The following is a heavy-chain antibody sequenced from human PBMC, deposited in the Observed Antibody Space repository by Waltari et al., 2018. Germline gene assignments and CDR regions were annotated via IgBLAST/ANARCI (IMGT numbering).Heavy chain of an antibody. J-gene: IGHJ4*02. CDR3: AKDMGRDGYNYPDY. V-gene: IGHV3-43D*03. CDR1: GFTFDDYA. D-gene: IGHD5-12*01. CDR2: ISWDGGST. Sequence: EVQLVESGGVVVQPGGSLRLSCAASGFTFDDYAMHWVRQAPGKGLELVSLISWDGGSTYYADSVKGRFTISRDNSKNSLYLQMNSLRAEDTALYYCAKDMGRDGYNYPDYWGQGTLVTVSS.